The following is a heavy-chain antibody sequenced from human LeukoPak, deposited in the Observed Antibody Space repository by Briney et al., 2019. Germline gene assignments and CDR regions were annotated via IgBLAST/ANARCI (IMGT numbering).Heavy chain of an antibody. CDR3: ARGGTTVVIPFYY. CDR1: GDSINSLDL. J-gene: IGHJ4*02. CDR2: MYLSGTT. D-gene: IGHD4-23*01. V-gene: IGHV4-4*02. Sequence: PSETLSLTCTVSGDSINSLDLWSWVRQPPGKGLEWIGEMYLSGTTHSNPSVKSRVTISIDTSKNQFSLKVRSVTAADTAVYYCARGGTTVVIPFYYWGQGTLVTVSS.